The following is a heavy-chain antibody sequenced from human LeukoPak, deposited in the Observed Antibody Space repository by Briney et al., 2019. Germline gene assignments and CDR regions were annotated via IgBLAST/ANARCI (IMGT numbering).Heavy chain of an antibody. Sequence: AASVKVSCKASGYTFTGYYMHWVRQAPGQGLEWVGWINPDSGGTNYAQKLRGRVTMTRGTSIRTAYMELSRLRSDDTAVYYCARVDDRGHYYDSSGPRKLFDYWGQGTLVTVSS. D-gene: IGHD3-22*01. V-gene: IGHV1-2*02. J-gene: IGHJ4*02. CDR2: INPDSGGT. CDR3: ARVDDRGHYYDSSGPRKLFDY. CDR1: GYTFTGYY.